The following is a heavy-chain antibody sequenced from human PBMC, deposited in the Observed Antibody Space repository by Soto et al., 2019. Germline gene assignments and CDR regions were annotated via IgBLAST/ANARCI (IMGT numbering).Heavy chain of an antibody. Sequence: SETLSLTCTVSGGSISSSSYYWGWIRQPPGKGLEWIGSIYYSGSTYYNPSLKSRVTISVDTSKNQFSLKLSSVTAADTAVYYCAGQPLREYSGYDSTYNDYWGQGTLVTVSS. V-gene: IGHV4-39*01. J-gene: IGHJ4*02. D-gene: IGHD5-12*01. CDR3: AGQPLREYSGYDSTYNDY. CDR2: IYYSGST. CDR1: GGSISSSSYY.